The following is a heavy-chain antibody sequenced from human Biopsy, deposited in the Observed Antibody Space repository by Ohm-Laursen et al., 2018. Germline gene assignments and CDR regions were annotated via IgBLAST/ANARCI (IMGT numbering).Heavy chain of an antibody. V-gene: IGHV4-59*01. CDR2: IYYTGHT. CDR3: ARLTGDPSY. J-gene: IGHJ4*02. D-gene: IGHD7-27*01. Sequence: PPGTLSLTCTVVSGGSPFTDSITRYYWNWIRQSPGKGLEWIGFIYYTGHTNYNPSLKSRATISVDTSKNQFSLKVISVTAADTAVYYCARLTGDPSYWGQGILVTVSS. CDR1: GGSPFTDSITRYY.